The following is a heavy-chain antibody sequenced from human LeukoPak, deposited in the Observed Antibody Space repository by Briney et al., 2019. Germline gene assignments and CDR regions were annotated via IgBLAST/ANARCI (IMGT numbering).Heavy chain of an antibody. CDR1: GFTFSTYD. CDR2: IRYDGSNK. D-gene: IGHD3-10*01. J-gene: IGHJ4*02. Sequence: PGGSLRLSCAASGFTFSTYDMHWVRQAPDKGLEWVSFIRYDGSNKYYADSVKGRFTISRDNSKKTLDLQMHSLRAEDTAVYYCAKASVWTMVRVVSYFDEWGQGIQVTVSS. V-gene: IGHV3-30*02. CDR3: AKASVWTMVRVVSYFDE.